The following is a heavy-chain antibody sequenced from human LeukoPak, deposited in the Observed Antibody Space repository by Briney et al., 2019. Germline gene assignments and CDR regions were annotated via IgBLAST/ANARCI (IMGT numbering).Heavy chain of an antibody. CDR3: AREHCGGDCTFDY. Sequence: GGSLRLSCAASGFTISDHYMSWIRQVPGKGLEWVSYISSSGSTIYYADSVKGRFTISRDNAKNSLYLQMNSLRAEDTAVYYCAREHCGGDCTFDYWGQGTLVTVSS. V-gene: IGHV3-11*04. CDR2: ISSSGSTI. CDR1: GFTISDHY. J-gene: IGHJ4*02. D-gene: IGHD2-21*02.